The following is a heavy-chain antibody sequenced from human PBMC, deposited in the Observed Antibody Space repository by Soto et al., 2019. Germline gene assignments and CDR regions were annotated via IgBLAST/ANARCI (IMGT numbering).Heavy chain of an antibody. J-gene: IGHJ4*02. D-gene: IGHD2-15*01. Sequence: PSETLSLTCAVYGGSFSGCYWSWIRQPPGKGLEWIGEINHSGSTNYNPSLKSRVTISVDTSKNQFSLKLSSVTAADTAVYYCARRGSIVVVVDPRAARFDYWGQGTLVTVSS. CDR1: GGSFSGCY. CDR2: INHSGST. CDR3: ARRGSIVVVVDPRAARFDY. V-gene: IGHV4-34*01.